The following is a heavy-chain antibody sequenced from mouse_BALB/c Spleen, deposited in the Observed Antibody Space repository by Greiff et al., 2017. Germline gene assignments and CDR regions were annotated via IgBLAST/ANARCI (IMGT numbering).Heavy chain of an antibody. CDR1: GFTFSSYA. CDR2: ISSGGST. Sequence: EVQLVESGGGLVKPGGSLKLSCAASGFTFSSYAMSWVRQTPEKRLEWVASISSGGSTYYPDSVKGRFTISRDNARNILYLQMSSLRSEDTAMYYCARVDYYDCEGDWGQGTTLTVSS. CDR3: ARVDYYDCEGD. J-gene: IGHJ2*01. V-gene: IGHV5-6-5*01. D-gene: IGHD1-1*01.